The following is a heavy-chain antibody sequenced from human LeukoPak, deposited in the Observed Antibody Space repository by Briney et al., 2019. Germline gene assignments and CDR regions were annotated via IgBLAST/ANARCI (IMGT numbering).Heavy chain of an antibody. CDR2: IIPIFGTA. V-gene: IGHV1-69*13. Sequence: ASVKVSCKASGGTFSSYAISWVRQAPGQGLEWMGGIIPIFGTANYAQKFQGRVTITADESTSTAYMELSSLRSEDTAVYYCARTSAAAGGGFDYWGQGTLVNVSS. CDR1: GGTFSSYA. D-gene: IGHD6-13*01. J-gene: IGHJ4*02. CDR3: ARTSAAAGGGFDY.